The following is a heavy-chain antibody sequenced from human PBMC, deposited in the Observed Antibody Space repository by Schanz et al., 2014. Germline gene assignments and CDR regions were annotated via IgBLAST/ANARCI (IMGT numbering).Heavy chain of an antibody. CDR2: IYSSGIP. V-gene: IGHV4-59*08. CDR3: ARGGSAMVRGVMTASYWFFDL. J-gene: IGHJ2*01. Sequence: QVQLQESGPGLVKPSETLSLTCSVSGGSINNFYWGWIRQSPGKGLEWIGYIYSSGIPTYNPSLKSRVSLTAESTKTQFSLKLTSVTAGDAAVYYCARGGSAMVRGVMTASYWFFDLWGRGTLVTVSS. D-gene: IGHD3-10*01. CDR1: GGSINNFY.